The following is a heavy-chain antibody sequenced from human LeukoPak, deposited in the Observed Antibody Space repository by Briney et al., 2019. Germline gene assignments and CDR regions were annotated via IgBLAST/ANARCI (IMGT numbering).Heavy chain of an antibody. CDR3: ARGTLYRGWSYYLDF. J-gene: IGHJ4*02. CDR2: VYYSGTT. V-gene: IGHV4-39*07. D-gene: IGHD6-19*01. CDR1: GDSISLSFYY. Sequence: SETLSLTCSVSGDSISLSFYYWGWIRQPPGKALEWIGSVYYSGTTSYNPSLKSRVTISVDMSKNHFSLRLRPVTAADTAMYYCARGTLYRGWSYYLDFWGQGSQVTVSS.